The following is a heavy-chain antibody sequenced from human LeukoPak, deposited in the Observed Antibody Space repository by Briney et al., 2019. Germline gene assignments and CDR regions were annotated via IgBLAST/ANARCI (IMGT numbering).Heavy chain of an antibody. Sequence: PGGSLRLSCVASGFTSSHYAMSWVRQTPGKGLEWLSAIGASGADTYFADSVKGRFTLSRDNSKNTLYLLLSNLAADDTAVYYCAKHTSYSSSDIDYWGQGTLVTVSS. J-gene: IGHJ4*02. CDR1: GFTSSHYA. CDR3: AKHTSYSSSDIDY. CDR2: IGASGADT. V-gene: IGHV3-23*01. D-gene: IGHD6-13*01.